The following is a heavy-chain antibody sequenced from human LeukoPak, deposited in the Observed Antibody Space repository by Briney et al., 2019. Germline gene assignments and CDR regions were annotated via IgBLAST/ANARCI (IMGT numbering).Heavy chain of an antibody. CDR2: ISSSGSTI. V-gene: IGHV3-11*01. Sequence: GGSLRLSCAASGFTFSDYYMSWIRQAPGKGLEWVSYISSSGSTIYYADSVKGRFTISRDNAKNSLYLQMNSLRAENTAVYYCARGDYYDSSGYYPQFDPWGQGTLVTVSS. J-gene: IGHJ5*02. D-gene: IGHD3-22*01. CDR1: GFTFSDYY. CDR3: ARGDYYDSSGYYPQFDP.